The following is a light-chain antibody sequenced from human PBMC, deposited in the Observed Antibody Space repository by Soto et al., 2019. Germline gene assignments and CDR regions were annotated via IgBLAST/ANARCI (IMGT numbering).Light chain of an antibody. J-gene: IGKJ5*01. Sequence: DLQMTQSPSSLSASVGDRVTITCHASQDISNYLNWYQQKPGKAPKLLIYDASNLETGVPSRFSGSGSGTDFTFTISSLQPEDIATYYCQQYDNLPITFGQGTRLEIK. CDR1: QDISNY. CDR3: QQYDNLPIT. V-gene: IGKV1-33*01. CDR2: DAS.